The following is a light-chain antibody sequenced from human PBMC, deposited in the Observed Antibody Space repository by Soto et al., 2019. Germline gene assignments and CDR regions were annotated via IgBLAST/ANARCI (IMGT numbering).Light chain of an antibody. CDR1: QSVSTK. J-gene: IGKJ1*01. Sequence: EIVMAQSPATLSVSPGERATLSCRASQSVSTKVAWYQQRPGQAPRLHIYGASTRATGIPDRFSGSGSGTEFTLTISSLQSEDSAVYYCQQYNAWPPITFGQGTKVEI. CDR2: GAS. V-gene: IGKV3-15*01. CDR3: QQYNAWPPIT.